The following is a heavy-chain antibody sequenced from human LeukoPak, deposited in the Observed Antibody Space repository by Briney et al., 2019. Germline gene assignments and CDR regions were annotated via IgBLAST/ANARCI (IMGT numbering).Heavy chain of an antibody. V-gene: IGHV3-23*01. J-gene: IGHJ3*02. CDR1: GLTFTNYW. Sequence: GGSLRLSCTASGLTFTNYWMIWVRQAPGKGLEWVSAISSSGGTYYRDSVKGRFTISRDNHKNTLYLQMNSLRAEDTAVYYCAKDPIVFNSGNYYLGTFDIWGQGTMVTVSS. CDR2: ISSSGGT. CDR3: AKDPIVFNSGNYYLGTFDI. D-gene: IGHD1-26*01.